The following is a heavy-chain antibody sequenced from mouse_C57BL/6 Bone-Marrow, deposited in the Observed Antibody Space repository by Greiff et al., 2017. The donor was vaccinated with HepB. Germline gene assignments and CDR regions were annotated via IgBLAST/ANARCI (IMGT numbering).Heavy chain of an antibody. V-gene: IGHV1-42*01. CDR1: GYSFTGYY. D-gene: IGHD3-3*01. Sequence: EVQLQQSGPELVKPGASVKISCKASGYSFTGYYMNWVKQSPEKSLEWIGEINPSTGGTTYNQKFKAKATLTVDKSSSTAYMQLKSLTSEDSAVYYCARRGLGYAMDYWGQGTSVTVSS. CDR3: ARRGLGYAMDY. CDR2: INPSTGGT. J-gene: IGHJ4*01.